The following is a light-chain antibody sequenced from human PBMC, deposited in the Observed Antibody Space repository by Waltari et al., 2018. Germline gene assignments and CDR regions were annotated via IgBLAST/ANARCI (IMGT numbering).Light chain of an antibody. CDR2: WAA. CDR1: QSILYRSSNRNA. Sequence: DIVMTQSPDSLAGSLGERATINCKSSQSILYRSSNRNALAWYQQKPGQPPKLLFFWAATRESGAPDRFSVSGSGTDFTLTISSLQAEDVAVYYCQQYYNAPLTFGGGTKVEIK. J-gene: IGKJ4*01. CDR3: QQYYNAPLT. V-gene: IGKV4-1*01.